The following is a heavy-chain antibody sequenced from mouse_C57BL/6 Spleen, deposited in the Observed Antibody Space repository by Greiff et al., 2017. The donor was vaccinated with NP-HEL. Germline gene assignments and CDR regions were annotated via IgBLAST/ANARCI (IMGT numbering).Heavy chain of an antibody. J-gene: IGHJ2*01. Sequence: EVQLQQSGPGLVKPSQSLSLTCSVTGYSITSGYYWNWIRQFPGNKLEWMGYISYDGSNNYNPSLKNRISITRDTSKNQFFLKLNSVTTEDTATYYCARGGWFEFDDGGQGTTLTVSS. V-gene: IGHV3-6*01. CDR3: ARGGWFEFDD. D-gene: IGHD2-3*01. CDR2: ISYDGSN. CDR1: GYSITSGYY.